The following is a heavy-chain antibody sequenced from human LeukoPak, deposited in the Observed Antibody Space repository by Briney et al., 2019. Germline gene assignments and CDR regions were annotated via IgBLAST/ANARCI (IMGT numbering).Heavy chain of an antibody. Sequence: PGRSLRLSCAASGFTVSSKYMSWVRQAPGKGLEWVSVIYSGGSTYYEDSVKGRFTISRDNSKNTLYLQMNSLRAKNTAVYYCARDGSPNYGDYLDYWGQGTLVTVSS. D-gene: IGHD4-17*01. J-gene: IGHJ4*02. V-gene: IGHV3-66*01. CDR2: IYSGGST. CDR3: ARDGSPNYGDYLDY. CDR1: GFTVSSKY.